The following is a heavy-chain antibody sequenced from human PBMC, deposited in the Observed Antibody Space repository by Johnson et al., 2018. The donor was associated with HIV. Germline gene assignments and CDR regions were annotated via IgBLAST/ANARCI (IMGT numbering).Heavy chain of an antibody. D-gene: IGHD3-16*01. CDR3: ARDGRDLLTRGSFDV. CDR1: GFRFTN. J-gene: IGHJ3*01. CDR2: WTGAST. Sequence: VQLVESGGGLVQPGESLRLSCAASGFRFTNYWTGASTGYADSVKGRFTISRDNAKNSLYLQMNSLRPEDTAVYYCARDGRDLLTRGSFDVWGQGTVVTVSS. V-gene: IGHV3-20*04.